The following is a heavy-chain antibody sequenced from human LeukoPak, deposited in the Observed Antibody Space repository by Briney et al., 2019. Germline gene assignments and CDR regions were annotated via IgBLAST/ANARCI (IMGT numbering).Heavy chain of an antibody. CDR3: ARGSDDASDI. J-gene: IGHJ3*02. CDR1: GYTFTGHC. Sequence: GASVKVSCKASGYTFTGHCMYWVRQAPGQGLEWMGWVNPNSGGTNSAQKFQGRVTMTRDTSISTAYMELSRLTSDDTAVYYCARGSDDASDIWGQGTMVTVSS. CDR2: VNPNSGGT. V-gene: IGHV1-2*02.